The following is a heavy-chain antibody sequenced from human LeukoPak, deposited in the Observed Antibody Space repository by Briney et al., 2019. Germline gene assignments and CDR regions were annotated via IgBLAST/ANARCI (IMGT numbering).Heavy chain of an antibody. J-gene: IGHJ4*02. CDR3: VKRGGYDSLDYGDYVYRDFDY. CDR2: ISSNGGST. D-gene: IGHD4-17*01. Sequence: GGSLRLSCSASGFTFSSYAMHWVRQAPGKGLEYVSAISSNGGSTYYADSVKGRFTISRDNSKNTLYLQMSSLRAEDTAVYYCVKRGGYDSLDYGDYVYRDFDYWGQGTLVTVSS. V-gene: IGHV3-64D*06. CDR1: GFTFSSYA.